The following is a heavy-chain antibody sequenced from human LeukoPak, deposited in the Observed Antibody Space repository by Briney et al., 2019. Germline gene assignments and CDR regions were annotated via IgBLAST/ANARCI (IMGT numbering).Heavy chain of an antibody. Sequence: GGSLRLSCAASGFIFTDYWMHWVRQGPGKELVWVARISGDGRGTTYADSVKGRFTISRDNAENSLYLQMSSLRAEDTAVYYCARRYYGSATYRLPYDYWGQGTLVTVSS. J-gene: IGHJ4*02. CDR2: ISGDGRGT. V-gene: IGHV3-74*01. CDR3: ARRYYGSATYRLPYDY. CDR1: GFIFTDYW. D-gene: IGHD3-22*01.